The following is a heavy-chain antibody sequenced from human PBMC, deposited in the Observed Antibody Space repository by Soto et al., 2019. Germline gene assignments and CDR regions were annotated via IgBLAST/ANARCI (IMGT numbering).Heavy chain of an antibody. Sequence: QVQLVQSGAEVKKPGSSVKVSCKASGGTFSSYAISGVRQAPGQALEWMGGIIPIFGTANYSQKFQGRVTITADESTSTAYMERGSLRSEDTAVYYCAEGHGVTMVLGVTGAFDIWGQGTMVSVSS. V-gene: IGHV1-69*01. CDR1: GGTFSSYA. J-gene: IGHJ3*02. CDR2: IIPIFGTA. CDR3: AEGHGVTMVLGVTGAFDI. D-gene: IGHD3-10*01.